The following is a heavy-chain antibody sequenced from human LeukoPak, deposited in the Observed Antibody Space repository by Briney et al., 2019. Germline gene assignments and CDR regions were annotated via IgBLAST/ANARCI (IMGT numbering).Heavy chain of an antibody. J-gene: IGHJ3*02. Sequence: GRSLRLSCAASGFTFSSYGMHWVRQAPGKGLEWVAVISYDGSNKYYADSVKGRFTISGDNSKNTLYLQMNSLRAEDTAVYYCLGGNAFDIWGQGTMVTVSS. CDR3: LGGNAFDI. V-gene: IGHV3-30*03. CDR2: ISYDGSNK. D-gene: IGHD2-15*01. CDR1: GFTFSSYG.